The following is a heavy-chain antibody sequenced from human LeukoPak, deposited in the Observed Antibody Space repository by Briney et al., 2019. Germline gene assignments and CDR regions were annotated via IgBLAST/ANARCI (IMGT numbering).Heavy chain of an antibody. CDR1: GFTFSSYA. CDR3: AKDRVGANLNPLFFDY. Sequence: PGGSLRLSCAASGFTFSSYAMSWVRQAPGKGLEWVSAISGSGGSTYYADSVKGRFTISRDNSKNTLYLQMNSLRAEDTAVYYCAKDRVGANLNPLFFDYWGQGTLVTVSS. V-gene: IGHV3-23*01. D-gene: IGHD1-26*01. J-gene: IGHJ4*02. CDR2: ISGSGGST.